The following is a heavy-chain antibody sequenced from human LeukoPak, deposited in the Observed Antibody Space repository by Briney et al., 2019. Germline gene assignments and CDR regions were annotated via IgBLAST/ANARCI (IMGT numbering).Heavy chain of an antibody. CDR2: IYYSGST. CDR1: GGSISSYY. V-gene: IGHV4-59*12. CDR3: AGNYYDSSGYYDY. Sequence: PSETLSLTCTVSGGSISSYYWSWIRQPPGKGLEWIGYIYYSGSTYYNPSLKSRVTISVDRSKNQFSLKLSSVTAADTAVYYCAGNYYDSSGYYDYWGQGTLVTVSS. D-gene: IGHD3-22*01. J-gene: IGHJ4*02.